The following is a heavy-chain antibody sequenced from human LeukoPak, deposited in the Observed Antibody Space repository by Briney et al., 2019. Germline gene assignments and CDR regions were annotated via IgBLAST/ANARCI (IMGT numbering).Heavy chain of an antibody. D-gene: IGHD3-16*02. J-gene: IGHJ4*02. V-gene: IGHV4-34*01. CDR1: GGSFSGYY. CDR3: ASVGPRYYVWGSYRLDY. CDR2: INHSGST. Sequence: PSETLSLTCAVYGGSFSGYYWSWIGQPPGKGLEWIGEINHSGSTNYNPSLKSRVTISVDTSKNQFSLKLSPVTAADTAVYYCASVGPRYYVWGSYRLDYWGQGTLVTVSS.